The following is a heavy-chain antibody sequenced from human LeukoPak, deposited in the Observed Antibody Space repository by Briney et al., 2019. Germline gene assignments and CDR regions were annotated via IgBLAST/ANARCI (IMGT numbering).Heavy chain of an antibody. CDR3: TRGQSYCGADCYSD. J-gene: IGHJ4*02. V-gene: IGHV3-66*01. D-gene: IGHD2-21*02. Sequence: GGSLRLSCGASGFTFRSYAMSWVRQPPGKGLEWVSVMYTGGGRYYGDSVKGRFTISRDNSKNTVFLQMNSLRVEDTALYYCTRGQSYCGADCYSDWGQGTLVTVSS. CDR2: MYTGGGR. CDR1: GFTFRSYA.